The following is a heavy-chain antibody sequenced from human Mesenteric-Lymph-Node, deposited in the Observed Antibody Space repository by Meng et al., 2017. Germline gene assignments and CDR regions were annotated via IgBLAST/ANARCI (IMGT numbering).Heavy chain of an antibody. J-gene: IGHJ3*02. CDR3: ARDITSSETEDFDWFHAFDI. CDR1: GGPISSISNSHY. V-gene: IGHV4-39*07. Sequence: SETLSLTCTVSGGPISSISNSHYWVWIRQPPGKGLEWIGSVYHTGTPYYNPSLKSRVTISVDTSKNQFSLKMSSVTATDTAMYFCARDITSSETEDFDWFHAFDIWGQGTMVTVSS. D-gene: IGHD3-9*01. CDR2: VYHTGTP.